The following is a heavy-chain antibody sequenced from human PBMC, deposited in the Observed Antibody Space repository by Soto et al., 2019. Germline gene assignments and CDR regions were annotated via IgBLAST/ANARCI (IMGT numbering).Heavy chain of an antibody. J-gene: IGHJ4*01. Sequence: GGSLRLSCVASGFTFSTYCIHWVRQAPGKGLEWVGVISSDGETKYYADSVKGRFTISRDNSKNTMYLQMASLRPEDTAVYYCAKEVEVAGDLDYWGHGTLVTVSS. CDR2: ISSDGETK. D-gene: IGHD6-19*01. V-gene: IGHV3-30*18. CDR1: GFTFSTYC. CDR3: AKEVEVAGDLDY.